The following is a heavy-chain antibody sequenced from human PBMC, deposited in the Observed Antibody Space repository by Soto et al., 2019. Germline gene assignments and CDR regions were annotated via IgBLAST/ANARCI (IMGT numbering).Heavy chain of an antibody. CDR3: LRHVSNWNYWVFDY. Sequence: SETLSLACTVSGGSLSSYYWSWIRRPPEKGLEWIGYIYYTGSTNYNPSLKSRVTISVDTSKNQFSLKLSSVTATDTAVYYCLRHVSNWNYWVFDYWGQRSLVPVSA. D-gene: IGHD1-7*01. J-gene: IGHJ4*02. CDR2: IYYTGST. CDR1: GGSLSSYY. V-gene: IGHV4-59*08.